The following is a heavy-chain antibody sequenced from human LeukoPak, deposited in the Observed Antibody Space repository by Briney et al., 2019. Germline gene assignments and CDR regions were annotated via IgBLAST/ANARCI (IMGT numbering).Heavy chain of an antibody. CDR2: INWNGGST. V-gene: IGHV3-20*04. CDR3: ARVGYSSGWYPHLGIFDY. CDR1: GFTFDDYG. D-gene: IGHD6-19*01. Sequence: GGSLRLSCAASGFTFDDYGMSWVRQAPGKGLEWVSGINWNGGSTGYADSVKGRFTISRDNAKNSLYLQMNSLRAEDTALYYCARVGYSSGWYPHLGIFDYWGQGTLVTVPS. J-gene: IGHJ4*02.